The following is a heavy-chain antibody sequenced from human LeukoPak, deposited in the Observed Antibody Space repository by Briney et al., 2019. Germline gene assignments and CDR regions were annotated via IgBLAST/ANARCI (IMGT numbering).Heavy chain of an antibody. CDR3: AELGITMIGGV. Sequence: HTGGSLRLSCIRSGFPLSKYAMNWVRQARGKGLEGVSYISSSGSTIYYADSVKGRFTISRDNAKNSLYLQMNSLRAEDTAVYYCAELGITMIGGVWGKGTTVTISS. J-gene: IGHJ6*04. D-gene: IGHD3-10*02. V-gene: IGHV3-48*03. CDR2: ISSSGSTI. CDR1: GFPLSKYA.